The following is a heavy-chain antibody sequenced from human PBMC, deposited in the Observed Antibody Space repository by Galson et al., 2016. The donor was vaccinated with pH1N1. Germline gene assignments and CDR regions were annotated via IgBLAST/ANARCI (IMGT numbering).Heavy chain of an antibody. CDR1: GFSLSSFW. Sequence: SLRLSCAASGFSLSSFWMTWVRQAPEKGLEWVANINEDGSKIYYVDSVRGRFTISRDNAKNPLYLQMNSLRAEDTAVYYCARSIGNIGAHWGQRTLATVSS. CDR3: ARSIGNIGAH. J-gene: IGHJ4*02. D-gene: IGHD5-12*01. CDR2: INEDGSKI. V-gene: IGHV3-7*01.